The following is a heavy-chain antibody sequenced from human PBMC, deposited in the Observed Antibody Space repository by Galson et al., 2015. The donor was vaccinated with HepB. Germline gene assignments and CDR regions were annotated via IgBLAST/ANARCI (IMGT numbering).Heavy chain of an antibody. Sequence: LSLTCTVSGGSISSYYWSWIRQPPGKGLEWIGYIYYSGSTNYNPSLKSRVTISVDTSKNQFSLKLSSVTAADTAVYYCASRPGTMVRGSDAFDIWGQGTMVTVSS. J-gene: IGHJ3*02. CDR1: GGSISSYY. CDR2: IYYSGST. V-gene: IGHV4-59*08. CDR3: ASRPGTMVRGSDAFDI. D-gene: IGHD3-10*01.